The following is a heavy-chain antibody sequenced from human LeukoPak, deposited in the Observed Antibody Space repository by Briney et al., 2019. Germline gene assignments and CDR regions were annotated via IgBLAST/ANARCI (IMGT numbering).Heavy chain of an antibody. Sequence: GGSLRLSCAASGLIFSSYDMHWVRQTTGKGLEWVSAIGTAGDSYYPGSVRGRFTIFRENAKNSLYLQMNSLRAGDTAVYYCARGAGTGFDYWGQGTLVTVSS. V-gene: IGHV3-13*04. CDR2: IGTAGDS. CDR1: GLIFSSYD. CDR3: ARGAGTGFDY. J-gene: IGHJ4*02. D-gene: IGHD6-19*01.